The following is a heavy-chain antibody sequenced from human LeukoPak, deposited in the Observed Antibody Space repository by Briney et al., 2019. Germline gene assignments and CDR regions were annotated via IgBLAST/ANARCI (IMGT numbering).Heavy chain of an antibody. V-gene: IGHV1-2*02. CDR3: ARDGVGFIYDFWSGYWCYFDY. J-gene: IGHJ4*02. Sequence: ASVKVSCKASGYTFTGYYMHWVRQAPGQGLEWMGWINPNSGGTNYAQKFQGRVTMTRDTSISTAYMELSRLRSDDTAVYYCARDGVGFIYDFWSGYWCYFDYWGQGTLVTVSS. CDR1: GYTFTGYY. CDR2: INPNSGGT. D-gene: IGHD3-3*01.